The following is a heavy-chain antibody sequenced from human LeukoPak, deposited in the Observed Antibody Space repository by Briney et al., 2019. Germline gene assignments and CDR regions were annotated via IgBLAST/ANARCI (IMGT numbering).Heavy chain of an antibody. J-gene: IGHJ4*02. D-gene: IGHD3-10*01. Sequence: GGSLRLSCAASGFTVSSNYMSWVRQAPGKGLEWVSVIYSGGSTYYADSVKGRFTISRDNSKNTLYLQVNSLRAEDTAVYYCARDSLNYYGSGSYYNFDYWGQGTLVTVSS. CDR2: IYSGGST. CDR1: GFTVSSNY. CDR3: ARDSLNYYGSGSYYNFDY. V-gene: IGHV3-66*01.